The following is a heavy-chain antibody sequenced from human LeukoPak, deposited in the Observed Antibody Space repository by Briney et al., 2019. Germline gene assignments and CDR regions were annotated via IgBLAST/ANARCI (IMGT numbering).Heavy chain of an antibody. CDR2: MNPNSGNT. J-gene: IGHJ3*01. V-gene: IGHV1-8*01. CDR1: GYTFTNYD. D-gene: IGHD2-8*01. Sequence: ASVKVSCKASGYTFTNYDINWVRQATGQGLEWMGWMNPNSGNTGYAQELQGRVTMTKNSSISTAFMELSSLRSEDTAVYYCVRGGTIQDSMLEDAFDVWGQGTMVTVSS. CDR3: VRGGTIQDSMLEDAFDV.